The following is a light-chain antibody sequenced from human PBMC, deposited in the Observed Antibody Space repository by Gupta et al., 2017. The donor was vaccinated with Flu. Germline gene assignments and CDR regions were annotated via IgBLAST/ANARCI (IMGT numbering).Light chain of an antibody. V-gene: IGLV2-14*01. Sequence: TSDDISCYNYVSWYQQHPAKAPKFIIYEVTNRPSGVSDRFSGSKSGNTASLIISGLQGEDEADYYCCSYRSSSTTVFGTGTRVTVL. CDR2: EVT. CDR3: CSYRSSSTTV. J-gene: IGLJ1*01. CDR1: SDDISCYNY.